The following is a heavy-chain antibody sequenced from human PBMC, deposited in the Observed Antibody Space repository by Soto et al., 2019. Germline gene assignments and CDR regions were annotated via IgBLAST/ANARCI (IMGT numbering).Heavy chain of an antibody. CDR3: ARHWELPDAFDI. D-gene: IGHD1-26*01. V-gene: IGHV4-39*01. Sequence: QLQLQESGPGLVKPSETLSLTCTVSGGSISSCSYYWGWIRQPPGKGLEWIGSIYYSGSTYYNPSLKSRVTISVDTSKNQFSLKLSSVTAADTAVYYCARHWELPDAFDIWGQGTMVTVSS. CDR1: GGSISSCSYY. CDR2: IYYSGST. J-gene: IGHJ3*02.